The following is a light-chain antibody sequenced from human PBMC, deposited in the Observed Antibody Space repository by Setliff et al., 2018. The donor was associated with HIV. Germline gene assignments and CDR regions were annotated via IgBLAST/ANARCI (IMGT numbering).Light chain of an antibody. CDR1: RSDVGGYNY. CDR3: SSYTSTSTLCV. CDR2: DVS. J-gene: IGLJ1*01. V-gene: IGLV2-14*03. Sequence: QSALTQAASVSGSPGQSITMSCTGTRSDVGGYNYFSWYQQHPGKAPKLMIYDVSNRPSGVSNRFSGSKSGNTASLTISGLQAEDEADYYCSSYTSTSTLCVFGTGTKVTVL.